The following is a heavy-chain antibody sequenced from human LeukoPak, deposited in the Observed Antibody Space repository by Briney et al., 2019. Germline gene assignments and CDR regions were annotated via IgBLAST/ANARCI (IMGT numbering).Heavy chain of an antibody. Sequence: GESLKIYCQTSGYSFTSYWIGWVRQMPGKGLEWMGVIYPGDSDTRYSPSFQGQVTISADKSLSTAYLQWSGLKASDTAMYYCARHLTMITVPRDAFDIWGQGTMVTVSS. CDR1: GYSFTSYW. CDR3: ARHLTMITVPRDAFDI. J-gene: IGHJ3*02. CDR2: IYPGDSDT. D-gene: IGHD3-16*01. V-gene: IGHV5-51*01.